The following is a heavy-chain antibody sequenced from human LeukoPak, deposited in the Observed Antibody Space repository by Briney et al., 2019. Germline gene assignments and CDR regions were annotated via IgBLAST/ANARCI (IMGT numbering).Heavy chain of an antibody. CDR1: GFTFDDYA. CDR3: TKAIGGSGYYGVDY. V-gene: IGHV3-43*02. Sequence: GGSLRLSCAASGFTFDDYAMHWVRQAPGKGLEWVSLISGDGGATSYADSVKGRFTISRDNSKSSLYLQMNSLTTEDTALYYCTKAIGGSGYYGVDYWGQGTLVTVSS. CDR2: ISGDGGAT. D-gene: IGHD3-3*01. J-gene: IGHJ4*02.